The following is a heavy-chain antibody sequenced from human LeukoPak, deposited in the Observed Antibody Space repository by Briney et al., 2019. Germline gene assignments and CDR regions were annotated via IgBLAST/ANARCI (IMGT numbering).Heavy chain of an antibody. CDR2: ISGDGGTT. CDR3: AKDIAAMVTLAFDY. CDR1: GFTFDDHA. J-gene: IGHJ4*02. Sequence: PGGSLRLSCAASGFTFDDHAMHWVRQAPGKGLEWVSLISGDGGTTYYTASKRGRFTISRDNSKNSLYLQMNSLRTEDTALYYCAKDIAAMVTLAFDYGGQGTLVTVSA. D-gene: IGHD5-18*01. V-gene: IGHV3-43*02.